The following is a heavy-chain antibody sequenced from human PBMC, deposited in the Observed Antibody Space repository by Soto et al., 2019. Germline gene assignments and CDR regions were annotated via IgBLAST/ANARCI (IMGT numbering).Heavy chain of an antibody. V-gene: IGHV3-7*03. Sequence: GGSLRLSCAASGFTFSSYWMSWVRQATGKGLEWVANIKQDGSEKYYVDSVKGRFTISRDNAKNSLYLQMNSLRAEDTAVYYCARPFSNPSYSVSYYFDYWGQGALVTVSS. CDR3: ARPFSNPSYSVSYYFDY. D-gene: IGHD1-26*01. CDR1: GFTFSSYW. J-gene: IGHJ4*02. CDR2: IKQDGSEK.